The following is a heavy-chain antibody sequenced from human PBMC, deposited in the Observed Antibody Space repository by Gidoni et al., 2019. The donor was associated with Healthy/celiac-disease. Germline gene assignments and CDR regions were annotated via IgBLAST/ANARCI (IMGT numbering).Heavy chain of an antibody. CDR2: ISYYGSNK. D-gene: IGHD3-16*01. J-gene: IGHJ4*02. CDR3: AKSSAYVDYFDY. CDR1: GSPFSSYG. Sequence: QVQLEESGGGGDQPGRSLRPACAASGSPFSSYGRHWVRQSPGKGLEWVAVISYYGSNKYYSDYAKGPFTISRDNSKDALYLQMNSLGAEDTAVYYCAKSSAYVDYFDYWGQVTLVTVSS. V-gene: IGHV3-30*18.